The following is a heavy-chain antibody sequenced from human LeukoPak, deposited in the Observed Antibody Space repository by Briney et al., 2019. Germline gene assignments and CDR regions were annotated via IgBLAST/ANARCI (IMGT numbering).Heavy chain of an antibody. Sequence: GGSLRLSCAASGFTFSSYSMNWVRQAPGKGLEWVSSISSSSSYIYYADSVKGRFTISRDNAKNSLYLQMNSLRAEHTAVYYCARDVGGIAAAGTSDYWGQGTLVTVSS. J-gene: IGHJ4*02. D-gene: IGHD6-13*01. CDR2: ISSSSSYI. CDR3: ARDVGGIAAAGTSDY. V-gene: IGHV3-21*01. CDR1: GFTFSSYS.